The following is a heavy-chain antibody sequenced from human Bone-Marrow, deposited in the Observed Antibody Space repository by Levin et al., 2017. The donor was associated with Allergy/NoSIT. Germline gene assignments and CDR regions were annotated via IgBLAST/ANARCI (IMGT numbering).Heavy chain of an antibody. CDR1: GGTFSSYA. Sequence: ASVKVSCKASGGTFSSYAISWVRQAPGQGLEWMGGIIPIFGTANYAQKFQGRVTITADESTSTAYMELSSLRSEDTAVYYCARGFYGGNSVVYWGQGTLVTVSS. CDR2: IIPIFGTA. D-gene: IGHD4-23*01. V-gene: IGHV1-69*13. CDR3: ARGFYGGNSVVY. J-gene: IGHJ4*02.